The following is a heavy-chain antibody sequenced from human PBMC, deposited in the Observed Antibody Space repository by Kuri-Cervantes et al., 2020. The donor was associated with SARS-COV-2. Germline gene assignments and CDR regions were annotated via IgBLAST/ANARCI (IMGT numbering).Heavy chain of an antibody. CDR2: ISSSSSYI. CDR3: AREGSSPTLFQH. CDR1: GSTFSSYS. V-gene: IGHV3-21*01. D-gene: IGHD2-2*01. Sequence: GESLKISCAASGSTFSSYSMNWVRQAPGKGLEWVSSISSSSSYIYYADSVKGRFTISRDNAKNSLYLQMNSLRAEDTAVYYCAREGSSPTLFQHWGQGTLVTVSS. J-gene: IGHJ1*01.